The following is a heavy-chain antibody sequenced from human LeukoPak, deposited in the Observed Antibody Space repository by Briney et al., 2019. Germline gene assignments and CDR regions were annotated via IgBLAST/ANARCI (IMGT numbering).Heavy chain of an antibody. CDR1: GFTLSSYG. Sequence: PGRSLRLSCAASGFTLSSYGMHWVRQAPGKGLEWVAVIWYDGSNKYYADSVKGRFTISRDNSKNTLYLQMNSLRAEDTAVYYCARGAYCSSTSCYPYYYYGMDVWGKGTTVTVSS. V-gene: IGHV3-33*01. J-gene: IGHJ6*04. D-gene: IGHD2-2*01. CDR3: ARGAYCSSTSCYPYYYYGMDV. CDR2: IWYDGSNK.